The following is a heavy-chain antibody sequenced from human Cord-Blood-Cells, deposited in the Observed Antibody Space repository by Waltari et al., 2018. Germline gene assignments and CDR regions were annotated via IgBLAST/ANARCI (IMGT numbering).Heavy chain of an antibody. J-gene: IGHJ4*02. V-gene: IGHV1-24*01. D-gene: IGHD3-10*01. CDR2: FDPEDGET. CDR3: VHLSGSGSYYNYFDY. CDR1: GYTLTEFS. Sequence: QVQLVQSGAEWKKPGASGKVSCKVSGYTLTEFSMHWVRQAPGKGLEWMGGFDPEDGETIYAQKFQGRVTMTEDTSTDTAYIELSSLRSEDTAVYYCVHLSGSGSYYNYFDYWGQGTLVTVSS.